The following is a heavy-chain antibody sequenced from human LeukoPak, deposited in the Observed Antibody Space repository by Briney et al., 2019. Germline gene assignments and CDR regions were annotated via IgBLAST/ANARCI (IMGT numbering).Heavy chain of an antibody. CDR2: ITGGGSGI. D-gene: IGHD6-19*01. Sequence: PGGSLRLSCAASGFTFSNYAMSWVRQAPGKGLEWVSAITGGGSGIYYADSMKSRFTISRDNAKNSLYLQMNSLRAEDTAVYYCARVGYSSGWSGDYWGQGTLVTVSS. CDR1: GFTFSNYA. J-gene: IGHJ4*02. CDR3: ARVGYSSGWSGDY. V-gene: IGHV3-23*01.